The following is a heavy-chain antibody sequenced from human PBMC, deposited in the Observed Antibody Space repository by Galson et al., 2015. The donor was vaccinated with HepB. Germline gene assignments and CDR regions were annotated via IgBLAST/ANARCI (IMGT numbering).Heavy chain of an antibody. CDR2: ISSSSSYI. V-gene: IGHV3-21*01. CDR1: GFTFSSYS. Sequence: SLRLSCAASGFTFSSYSMNWVRQAPGKGLEWVSSISSSSSYIYYADSVKGRFTISRDNAKNSLYLQMNSLRAEDTAVYYCARGSPGKSNIVVVPAAILELGSYWYFDLWGRGTLVTVSS. CDR3: ARGSPGKSNIVVVPAAILELGSYWYFDL. J-gene: IGHJ2*01. D-gene: IGHD2-2*02.